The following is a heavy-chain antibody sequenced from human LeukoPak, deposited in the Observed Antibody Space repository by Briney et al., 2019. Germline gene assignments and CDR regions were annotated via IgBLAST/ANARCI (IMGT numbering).Heavy chain of an antibody. V-gene: IGHV3-48*02. J-gene: IGHJ4*02. Sequence: GGSLRLSCAASGFTFSSYSMNWVRQAPGKGLEWVSYISSSSSTIYYADSVKGRFTISRDNAKNSLYLQMNSLRDEDTAVYYCAIDPNIVATTGVDYWGQGTLVTVSS. CDR2: ISSSSSTI. CDR3: AIDPNIVATTGVDY. CDR1: GFTFSSYS. D-gene: IGHD5-12*01.